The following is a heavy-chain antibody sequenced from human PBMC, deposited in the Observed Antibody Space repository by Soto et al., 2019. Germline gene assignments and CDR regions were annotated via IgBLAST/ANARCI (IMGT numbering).Heavy chain of an antibody. CDR2: IKSKTDGGTT. CDR3: ATDRAAAWGPDY. CDR1: GFTFSNAW. Sequence: EVQLVESGGGLVKPGGSLRLSCAASGFTFSNAWMNWVRQAPGKGLEWVGRIKSKTDGGTTDYAAPVKGRFTIPREDSKNTLYLQMNSLKAEDTAVYYWATDRAAAWGPDYWGQVTLVTVSS. J-gene: IGHJ4*02. D-gene: IGHD6-13*01. V-gene: IGHV3-15*07.